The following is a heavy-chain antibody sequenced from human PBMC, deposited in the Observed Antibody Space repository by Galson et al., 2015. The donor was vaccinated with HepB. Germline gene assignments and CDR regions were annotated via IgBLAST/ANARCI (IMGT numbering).Heavy chain of an antibody. CDR2: IYPDDSET. D-gene: IGHD6-25*01. V-gene: IGHV5-51*01. CDR1: GYRFTDYW. CDR3: ARFSGQRLAHNRFDP. J-gene: IGHJ5*02. Sequence: QSGAEVKKPGESLKISCKGSGYRFTDYWIGWVRQMPGKGLEWMGIIYPDDSETKYSPSFQGQVTISADKSINTAYLQWSSLKASDTAMYYCARFSGQRLAHNRFDPWGQGTLVTVSS.